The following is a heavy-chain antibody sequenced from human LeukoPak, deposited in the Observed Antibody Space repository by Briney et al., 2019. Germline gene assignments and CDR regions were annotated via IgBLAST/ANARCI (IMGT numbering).Heavy chain of an antibody. J-gene: IGHJ4*02. V-gene: IGHV3-23*01. Sequence: GGSLRLLCAPSGFTFKNYWMDWVRQAPGKGLEWVSTLSGNGGSTYYADSVKGRFTVSRDNSKNTLYLQMNSLRDEDTAVYYCAKGQGYNYGDSIDYWGQGTLVTVSS. CDR3: AKGQGYNYGDSIDY. CDR2: LSGNGGST. CDR1: GFTFKNYW. D-gene: IGHD4-17*01.